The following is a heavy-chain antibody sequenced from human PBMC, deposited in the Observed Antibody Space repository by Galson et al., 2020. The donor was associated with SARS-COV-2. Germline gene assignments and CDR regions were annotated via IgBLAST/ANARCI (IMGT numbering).Heavy chain of an antibody. J-gene: IGHJ4*02. D-gene: IGHD6-13*01. V-gene: IGHV4-34*01. CDR1: GGSFSGYY. Sequence: SETLSLTCAVYGGSFSGYYWSWIRQPPGKGLEWIGEINHSGSTNYNPSLKSRVTISVDTSKNQFSLKLSSVTAADTAVYYCARGAQERPGYSSSFFGYWGQGTLVTVSS. CDR2: INHSGST. CDR3: ARGAQERPGYSSSFFGY.